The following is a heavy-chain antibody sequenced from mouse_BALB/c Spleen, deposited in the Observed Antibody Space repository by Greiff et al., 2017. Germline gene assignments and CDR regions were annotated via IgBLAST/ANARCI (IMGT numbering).Heavy chain of an antibody. J-gene: IGHJ2*01. CDR1: GFTFSSFG. CDR3: ARLSYFDY. V-gene: IGHV5-17*02. Sequence: EVQLVESGGGLVKPGGSLKLSCAASGFTFSSFGMHWVRQAPEKGLEWVAYISSGSSTIYYADTVKGRFTISRDNPKNTLFLQMTSLRSEDTAMYYCARLSYFDYWGQGTTLTVSS. CDR2: ISSGSSTI.